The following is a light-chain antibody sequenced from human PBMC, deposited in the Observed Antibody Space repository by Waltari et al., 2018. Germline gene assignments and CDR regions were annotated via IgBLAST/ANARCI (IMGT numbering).Light chain of an antibody. Sequence: DIQMTQSPSAMSASVGERVTITCRANQDIINYLAWFQQKAGKVPKRLIYAAPDLQSGVPSRFSGSGSGTEFTLTISNLQPEDFATYYCLQHHTYPLTFGGGTKVEI. CDR2: AAP. CDR1: QDIINY. V-gene: IGKV1-17*03. J-gene: IGKJ4*01. CDR3: LQHHTYPLT.